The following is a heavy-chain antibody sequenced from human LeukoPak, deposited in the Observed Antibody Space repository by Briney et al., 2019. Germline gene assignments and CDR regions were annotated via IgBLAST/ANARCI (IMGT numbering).Heavy chain of an antibody. J-gene: IGHJ6*03. CDR2: INPSGGST. D-gene: IGHD3-3*01. CDR1: GYTFTSYY. Sequence: ASVKVSCKASGYTFTSYYMHWVRQAPGQWLEWMGIINPSGGSTSYAQKFQGRVTMTRDMSTSTVYMELSSLRSEDTAVYYCARAALGDFWSGYYNYYYYYYMDVWGKGTTVTVSS. V-gene: IGHV1-46*01. CDR3: ARAALGDFWSGYYNYYYYYYMDV.